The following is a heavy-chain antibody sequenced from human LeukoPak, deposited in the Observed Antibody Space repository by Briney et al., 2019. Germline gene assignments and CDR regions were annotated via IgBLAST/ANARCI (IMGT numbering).Heavy chain of an antibody. CDR3: AELVITMIGGV. CDR1: GFTFCSYE. J-gene: IGHJ6*04. Sequence: GGSLSLSCAASGFTFCSYEMNWVREAPGKGREWVSYICSSGSTIFYADSVKGGFTISRDNAKNPLYLQMNSLRAADTAVFYCAELVITMIGGVWGEGTTVTISS. V-gene: IGHV3-48*03. D-gene: IGHD3-10*02. CDR2: ICSSGSTI.